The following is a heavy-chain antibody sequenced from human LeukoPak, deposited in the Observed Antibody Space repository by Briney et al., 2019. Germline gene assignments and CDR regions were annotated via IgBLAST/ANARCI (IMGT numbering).Heavy chain of an antibody. J-gene: IGHJ4*02. D-gene: IGHD6-19*01. CDR3: ARADGWYGGFDY. CDR1: GYTFTGYY. CDR2: INPNSGGT. Sequence: ASVKVSCKASGYTFTGYYMHWVRQAPGQGLEWMGWINPNSGGTNYAQKFQGRVTMTRDTSISTAYMELSRPRSDDTAVYYCARADGWYGGFDYWGQGTLVTVSS. V-gene: IGHV1-2*02.